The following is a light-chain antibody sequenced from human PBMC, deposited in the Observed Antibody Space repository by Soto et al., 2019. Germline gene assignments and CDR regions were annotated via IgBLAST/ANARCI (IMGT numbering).Light chain of an antibody. CDR3: QKYNSAPTWT. CDR2: GAS. Sequence: DIQMTQSPSSLSASVGDRVTITCRATQDFSNYLAWYQQRPGKVPKLLIYGASILQSGVPSRFRGSGSGTDFTLTISSLQPEDVATYYCQKYNSAPTWTFGQGTKVQIK. J-gene: IGKJ1*01. CDR1: QDFSNY. V-gene: IGKV1-27*01.